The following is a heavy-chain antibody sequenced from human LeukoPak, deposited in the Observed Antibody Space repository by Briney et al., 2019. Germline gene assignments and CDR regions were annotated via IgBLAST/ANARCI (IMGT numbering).Heavy chain of an antibody. Sequence: GGALRLSCAASGFTFSSYGMHWVRPAPDKGLGWVSVISYDGSNKYYADSVKGRFTISRDNSKATLYLQMNILRAEDTAVYSCAKELYGIAAAGFSYYFDYWGQGTLVTVSS. J-gene: IGHJ4*02. D-gene: IGHD6-13*01. CDR1: GFTFSSYG. CDR3: AKELYGIAAAGFSYYFDY. CDR2: ISYDGSNK. V-gene: IGHV3-30*18.